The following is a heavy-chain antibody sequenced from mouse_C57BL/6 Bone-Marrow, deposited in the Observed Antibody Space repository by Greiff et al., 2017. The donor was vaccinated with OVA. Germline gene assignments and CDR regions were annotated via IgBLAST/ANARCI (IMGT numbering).Heavy chain of an antibody. CDR3: AITYDYDGYYFDY. V-gene: IGHV1-74*01. Sequence: VQLKQPGAELVKPGASVKVSCKASGYTFTSYWMHWVKQRPGQGLEWIGRIHPSDSDTNYNQKFKGKATLTVDKSSSTAYMQLSSLTSEDSAVYYCAITYDYDGYYFDYWGQGTTLTVSS. CDR2: IHPSDSDT. J-gene: IGHJ2*01. D-gene: IGHD2-4*01. CDR1: GYTFTSYW.